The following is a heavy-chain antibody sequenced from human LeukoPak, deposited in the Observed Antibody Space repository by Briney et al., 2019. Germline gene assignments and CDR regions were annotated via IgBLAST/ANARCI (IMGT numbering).Heavy chain of an antibody. Sequence: SVKVSCKASGGTFSSYAISWVRQAPGQGLEWMGGITPIFGTANYAQKFQGRVTITTDESTSTAYMELSSLRSEDTAVYYCARPGGSSSSQFDYWGQGTLVTVSS. CDR3: ARPGGSSSSQFDY. D-gene: IGHD6-6*01. CDR1: GGTFSSYA. J-gene: IGHJ4*02. V-gene: IGHV1-69*05. CDR2: ITPIFGTA.